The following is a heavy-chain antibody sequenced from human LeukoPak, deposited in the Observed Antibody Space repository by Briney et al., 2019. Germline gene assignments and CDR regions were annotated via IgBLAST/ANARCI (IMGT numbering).Heavy chain of an antibody. CDR1: GFTYSSYA. J-gene: IGHJ4*02. Sequence: GGSLRLSCAASGFTYSSYAMHWVRQGPGKGLEWVAVISYDGSNKYYADSVKGRFTISRDNSKNTLYLQMNSLRAEDTAVYYCARGSGGDRYFDYWGQGTLVTVSS. CDR2: ISYDGSNK. V-gene: IGHV3-30-3*01. CDR3: ARGSGGDRYFDY. D-gene: IGHD2-21*02.